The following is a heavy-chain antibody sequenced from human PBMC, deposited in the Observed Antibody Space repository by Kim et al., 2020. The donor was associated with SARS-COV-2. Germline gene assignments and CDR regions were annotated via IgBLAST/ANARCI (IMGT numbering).Heavy chain of an antibody. J-gene: IGHJ5*02. V-gene: IGHV3-15*01. CDR3: TTDRYYDSSGYPFWFDP. Sequence: VKGRFTISRDDSKNTLYLQMNSLKTEDTAVYYCTTDRYYDSSGYPFWFDPWGQGTLVTVSS. D-gene: IGHD3-22*01.